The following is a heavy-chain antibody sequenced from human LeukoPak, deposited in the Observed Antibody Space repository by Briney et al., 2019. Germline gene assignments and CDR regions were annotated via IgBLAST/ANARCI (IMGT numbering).Heavy chain of an antibody. J-gene: IGHJ4*02. D-gene: IGHD5-12*01. Sequence: GGSLRLSCAASGFTFSSYAMHWVRQAPGKGLEYVSAISSNGGSTYYANSVKGRFTISRDNSKNTLYLQMGSLRAEDMAVYYCARSHSGYDLSSQFDYWGQGTLVTVSS. CDR3: ARSHSGYDLSSQFDY. CDR2: ISSNGGST. V-gene: IGHV3-64*01. CDR1: GFTFSSYA.